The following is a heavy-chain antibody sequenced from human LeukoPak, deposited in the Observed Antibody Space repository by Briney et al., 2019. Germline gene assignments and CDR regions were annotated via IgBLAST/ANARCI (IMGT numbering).Heavy chain of an antibody. CDR3: ARDLPSRQALGVYFDY. D-gene: IGHD7-27*01. CDR2: IYTSGST. Sequence: SETLSLTCTVSGGSISSYYWSWIRQPAGKGLEWIGRIYTSGSTNYNPSLKSRITMSVDTSKNQFSLKLSSVTAADTAVYYCARDLPSRQALGVYFDYWGQGTLVTVSS. V-gene: IGHV4-4*07. CDR1: GGSISSYY. J-gene: IGHJ4*02.